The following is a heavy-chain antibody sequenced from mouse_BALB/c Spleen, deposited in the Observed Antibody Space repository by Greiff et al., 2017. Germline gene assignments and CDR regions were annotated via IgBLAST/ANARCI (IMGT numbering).Heavy chain of an antibody. CDR2: ILPGSGST. CDR3: ARWGLYGNYMAY. CDR1: GYTFSSYW. J-gene: IGHJ3*01. Sequence: VQLQQSGAELMKPGASVKISCKATGYTFSSYWIEWVKQRPGHGLEWIGEILPGSGSTNYNDKFKGKATFTADTSSNTAYMQLSSLTSEDSAVYYCARWGLYGNYMAYWGQGTLVTVSA. V-gene: IGHV1-9*01. D-gene: IGHD2-1*01.